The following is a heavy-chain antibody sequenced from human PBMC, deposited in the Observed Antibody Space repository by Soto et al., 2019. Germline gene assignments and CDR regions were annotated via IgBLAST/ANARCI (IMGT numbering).Heavy chain of an antibody. D-gene: IGHD6-19*01. V-gene: IGHV3-30*18. CDR2: VSHDGRNT. J-gene: IGHJ4*02. Sequence: VQLVESGGGVVQPGRSLRLSCAASGFPFSDYAMHWVRQAPGKGLEWVAVVSHDGRNTHYADSVKGRFTISRDSYKNKVSLEMTSLRAEDTAVYYCAKGGRHWLVTSDFNYWGQGDLVTVSS. CDR1: GFPFSDYA. CDR3: AKGGRHWLVTSDFNY.